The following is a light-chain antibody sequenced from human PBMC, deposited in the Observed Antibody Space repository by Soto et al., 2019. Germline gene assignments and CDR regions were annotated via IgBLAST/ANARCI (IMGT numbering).Light chain of an antibody. V-gene: IGLV1-40*01. CDR1: SSNIGAGYD. CDR3: QSYDSSLSGVV. CDR2: GNS. Sequence: QSVLTQPPSLSGAPGQRVTISCTWSSSNIGAGYDVHWYQQLPGTAPKLLIYGNSNRPSGVPDRFSGSKSGTSASLALTGLQAEDEAEDYCQSYDSSLSGVVFGGGTKVTVL. J-gene: IGLJ2*01.